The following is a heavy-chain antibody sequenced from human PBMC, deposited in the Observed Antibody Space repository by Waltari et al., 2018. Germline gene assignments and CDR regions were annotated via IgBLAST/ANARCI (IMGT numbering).Heavy chain of an antibody. V-gene: IGHV4-34*01. CDR3: ARANTIFGVIRTWYYMDV. CDR1: GGSFSGYY. D-gene: IGHD3-3*01. Sequence: QVQLQQWGAGLLKPSETLSPTCVVSGGSFSGYYWIGIRQPPGKGLEWIGEINHSGRTNYNPSLKSRVTISIDTSKIQFSLKLRSVTVADTAVYYCARANTIFGVIRTWYYMDVWGKGTPVTVSS. J-gene: IGHJ6*03. CDR2: INHSGRT.